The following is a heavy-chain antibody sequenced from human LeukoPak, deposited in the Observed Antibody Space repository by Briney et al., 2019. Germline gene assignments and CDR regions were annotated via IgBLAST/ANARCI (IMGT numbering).Heavy chain of an antibody. V-gene: IGHV1-69*01. J-gene: IGHJ4*02. CDR3: ARGVREEMVRISSSWYVHYFDY. D-gene: IGHD6-13*01. Sequence: SVKVSCKASGGTFSSYAISWVRQAPGQGLEWMGGIIPIFGTANYAQKFQGRVTITADESTSTAYMELSSLRSEDTAVYYCARGVREEMVRISSSWYVHYFDYWGQGTLVTVSS. CDR2: IIPIFGTA. CDR1: GGTFSSYA.